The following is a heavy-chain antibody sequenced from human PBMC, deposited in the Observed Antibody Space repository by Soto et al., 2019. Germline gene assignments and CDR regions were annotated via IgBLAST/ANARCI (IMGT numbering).Heavy chain of an antibody. CDR2: ISSSSSTI. D-gene: IGHD1-26*01. CDR3: VRDLRVCSGSPRMASYYYGMDV. V-gene: IGHV3-48*01. J-gene: IGHJ6*02. Sequence: EVQLVESGGGLVQPGGSLRLSCAASGFTFSSYSMNWVRQAPGKGLEWVSYISSSSSTIYYADSVKGRFTISRDNAKNSLYLQMNSMRAEDTAVYYCVRDLRVCSGSPRMASYYYGMDVWGQGTTSTVCS. CDR1: GFTFSSYS.